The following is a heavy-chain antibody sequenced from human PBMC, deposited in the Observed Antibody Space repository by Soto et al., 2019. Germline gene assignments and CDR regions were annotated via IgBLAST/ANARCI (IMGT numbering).Heavy chain of an antibody. J-gene: IGHJ6*02. CDR2: INHSGST. V-gene: IGHV4-34*01. CDR3: ARRMQNYYTMGV. Sequence: ASETLSLTCAVYGGSFSGYYWSWIRQPPGKGLEWIGEINHSGSTNYNPSLKSRVTISVDTSKNQFSLKVNSVTAADTAVYYCARRMQNYYTMGVWGQGTTVTVS. CDR1: GGSFSGYY. D-gene: IGHD2-15*01.